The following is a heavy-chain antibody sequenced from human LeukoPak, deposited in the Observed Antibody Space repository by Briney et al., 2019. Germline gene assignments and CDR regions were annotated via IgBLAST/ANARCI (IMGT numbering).Heavy chain of an antibody. CDR1: TFTVSSNY. Sequence: PGGSLRLSCAASTFTVSSNYMSWVRQAPGKGLEGVSSIYSGGSTYYADSEKGRFTISRDSSENTLYIQMNSLRAEDTAVYYCARGHNWNDRGAFDIWGQGTMVTVSS. D-gene: IGHD1-1*01. CDR2: IYSGGST. CDR3: ARGHNWNDRGAFDI. J-gene: IGHJ3*02. V-gene: IGHV3-53*01.